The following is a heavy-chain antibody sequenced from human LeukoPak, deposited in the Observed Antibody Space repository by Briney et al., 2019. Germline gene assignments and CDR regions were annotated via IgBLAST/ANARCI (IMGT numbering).Heavy chain of an antibody. J-gene: IGHJ5*02. CDR2: IYYSGST. CDR3: ARTIAAAGTLNLFDL. D-gene: IGHD6-13*01. Sequence: SETLSLTCTVSGGSISSYYWSWIRQPPGKGLEWIGYIYYSGSTNYNPSLKSRVTISVDTSKNQFSLKLSSVTAADTAVYYCARTIAAAGTLNLFDLWGQGTLVTVSS. CDR1: GGSISSYY. V-gene: IGHV4-59*12.